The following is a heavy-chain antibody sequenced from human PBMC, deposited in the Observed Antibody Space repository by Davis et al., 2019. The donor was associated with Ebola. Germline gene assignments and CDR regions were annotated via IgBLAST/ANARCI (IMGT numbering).Heavy chain of an antibody. V-gene: IGHV3-7*01. D-gene: IGHD1-26*01. CDR1: GFIFSHHW. CDR3: AKHGRDYDY. J-gene: IGHJ4*02. CDR2: IKEDGGES. Sequence: GESLKISCAASGFIFSHHWMSWVRQAPGKGLEWVANIKEDGGESYYVDSVRGRFTISRDNAKSSLYLQMNSLRTEDTAIYFCAKHGRDYDYWGQGALVTVSS.